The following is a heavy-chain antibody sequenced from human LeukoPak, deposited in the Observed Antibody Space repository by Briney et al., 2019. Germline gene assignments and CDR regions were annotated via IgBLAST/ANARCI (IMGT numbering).Heavy chain of an antibody. CDR1: GGSISSGGYY. Sequence: SETLSLTCTVSGGSISSGGYYWSWIRQHPGKGLEWIGYIYYSGSTYYNPSLKSRVTISVDTSKNQFSLKLSPVTAADTAVYYCARAYDFWSGLPGYWGQGTLVTVSS. V-gene: IGHV4-31*03. J-gene: IGHJ4*02. D-gene: IGHD3-3*01. CDR2: IYYSGST. CDR3: ARAYDFWSGLPGY.